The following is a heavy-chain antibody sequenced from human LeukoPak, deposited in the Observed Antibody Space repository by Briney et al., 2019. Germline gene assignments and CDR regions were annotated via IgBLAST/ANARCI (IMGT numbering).Heavy chain of an antibody. D-gene: IGHD6-6*01. Sequence: GSLRLSCAASGFTFSDYYMSWIRQPAGKGLEWIGRIYTSGSTNYNPSLKSRVTMSVDTSKNQFSLKLSSVTAADTAVYYCLAATAAQDYWGQGTLVTVSS. CDR1: GFTFSDYY. CDR3: LAATAAQDY. V-gene: IGHV4-4*07. CDR2: IYTSGST. J-gene: IGHJ4*02.